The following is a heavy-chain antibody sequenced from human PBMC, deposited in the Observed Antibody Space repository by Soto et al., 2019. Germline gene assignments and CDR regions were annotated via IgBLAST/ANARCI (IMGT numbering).Heavy chain of an antibody. Sequence: QVHLEESGGRVVQPGTSLRLSCAASGFTFSDYAMHWIRQPPGKGLEWVAIISYEGSEKYYSDSVKGRFTISRDNSKNTVYLQTNSVRGDDTSVYYSARTYYDFWSGFSDWGQGALVTVSS. CDR1: GFTFSDYA. CDR3: ARTYYDFWSGFSD. D-gene: IGHD3-3*01. V-gene: IGHV3-30*03. CDR2: ISYEGSEK. J-gene: IGHJ4*02.